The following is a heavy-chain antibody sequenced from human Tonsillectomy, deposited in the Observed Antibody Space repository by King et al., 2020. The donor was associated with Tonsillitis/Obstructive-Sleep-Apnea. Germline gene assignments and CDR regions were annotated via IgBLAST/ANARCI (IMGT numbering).Heavy chain of an antibody. CDR3: ARHSSAGLTLDY. J-gene: IGHJ4*02. V-gene: IGHV4-39*01. CDR2: IYYSGST. D-gene: IGHD6-6*01. Sequence: QMQLQESGPGLVKPSETLSLTCTVPGGSISSSSYYWGWIRQPPGKGLEWIGSIYYSGSTYYNPSLKSRVTISVDTSKNQFPLKLSSVTAADTAVYYCARHSSAGLTLDYWGQGTLVTVSS. CDR1: GGSISSSSYY.